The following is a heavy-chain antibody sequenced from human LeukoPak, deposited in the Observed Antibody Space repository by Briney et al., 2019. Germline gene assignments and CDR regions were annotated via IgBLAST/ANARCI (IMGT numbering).Heavy chain of an antibody. CDR1: GGSFSGYY. J-gene: IGHJ5*02. D-gene: IGHD5-12*01. Sequence: RPSETLSLTCAVYGGSFSGYYWSWIRQPPGKGLEWIGEINHSGSTNYNPSLKSRVTISVDTSKNQFSLKLSSVTAADTAVYYCARGGIVATMRKLGATRGWFDPWGQGTLVTVSS. V-gene: IGHV4-34*01. CDR2: INHSGST. CDR3: ARGGIVATMRKLGATRGWFDP.